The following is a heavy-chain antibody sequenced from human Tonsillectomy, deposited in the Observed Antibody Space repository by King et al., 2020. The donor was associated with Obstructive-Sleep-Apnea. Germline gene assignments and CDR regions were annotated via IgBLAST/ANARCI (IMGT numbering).Heavy chain of an antibody. Sequence: VQLVESGGGLVQPGGSLRLTCVASGFTFSLYWMSWVRQASGEGLEWVVNIKEDGGEKYYLESVKGRFTISRDNAQNSLYLQMNSLRAEDTAVYYCARGLNIRPSALFDSCGQGIPVTVSS. CDR1: GFTFSLYW. D-gene: IGHD2-15*01. CDR3: ARGLNIRPSALFDS. CDR2: IKEDGGEK. J-gene: IGHJ4*02. V-gene: IGHV3-7*01.